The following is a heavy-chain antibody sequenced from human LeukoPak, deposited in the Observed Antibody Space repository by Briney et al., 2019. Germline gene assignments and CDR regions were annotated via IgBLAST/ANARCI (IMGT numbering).Heavy chain of an antibody. CDR2: IYHSGST. V-gene: IGHV4-4*02. Sequence: SGTLSLTCAVSGGSISSSNWWSWVRQPPGKGLEWIGEIYHSGSTNYNPSLKSRVTISVDKSKNQFSLKLSSVTAADTAVYYCARDSSSSSYYYGMDVWGQGTTVTVSS. CDR1: GGSISSSNW. J-gene: IGHJ6*02. D-gene: IGHD6-13*01. CDR3: ARDSSSSSYYYGMDV.